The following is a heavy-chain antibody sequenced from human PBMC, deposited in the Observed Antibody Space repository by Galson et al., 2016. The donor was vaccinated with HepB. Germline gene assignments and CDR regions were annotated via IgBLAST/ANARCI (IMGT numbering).Heavy chain of an antibody. Sequence: SVKVSCKASGGTFSSYGLSWVRQAPGQGLEWMAGIIPIFGTANYAQKFQGRVTITADESTSTAYMELSSLRSEDTALYYCATSILTSPSSWSFRTEVFQHWGQGTLVTVSS. J-gene: IGHJ1*01. D-gene: IGHD6-13*01. CDR3: ATSILTSPSSWSFRTEVFQH. V-gene: IGHV1-69*13. CDR1: GGTFSSYG. CDR2: IIPIFGTA.